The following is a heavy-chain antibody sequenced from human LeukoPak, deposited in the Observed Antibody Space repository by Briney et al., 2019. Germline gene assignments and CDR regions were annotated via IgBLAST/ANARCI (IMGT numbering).Heavy chain of an antibody. V-gene: IGHV4-39*07. CDR2: IYYSGST. CDR1: GGSISSSSYY. J-gene: IGHJ5*02. D-gene: IGHD2-15*01. CDR3: ARVVVVAATLWFDP. Sequence: SETLSLTCTVSGGSISSSSYYWGWIRQPPGKGLEWIGSIYYSGSTYYNPSLKSRVTISVDTSKNQFSPKLSSVTAADTAVYYCARVVVVAATLWFDPWGQGTLVTVSS.